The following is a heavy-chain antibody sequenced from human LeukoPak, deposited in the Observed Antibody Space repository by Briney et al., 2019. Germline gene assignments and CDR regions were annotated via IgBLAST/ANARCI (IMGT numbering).Heavy chain of an antibody. V-gene: IGHV4-39*07. CDR3: ARRDRSNYYYYMDV. Sequence: SETLSLTCTVSGGSISSSSYYWGWIRQPPGKGLEWIGSMFHSGNTYYNPSLKSRVTIPVDTSKNQFSLKLSSVTAADTAVYYCARRDRSNYYYYMDVWGKGTTVTVSS. D-gene: IGHD5-24*01. J-gene: IGHJ6*03. CDR2: MFHSGNT. CDR1: GGSISSSSYY.